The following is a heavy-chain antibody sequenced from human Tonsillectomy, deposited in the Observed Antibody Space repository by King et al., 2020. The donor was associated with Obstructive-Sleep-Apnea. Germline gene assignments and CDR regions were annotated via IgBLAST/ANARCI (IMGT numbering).Heavy chain of an antibody. D-gene: IGHD2-2*01. V-gene: IGHV4-34*01. J-gene: IGHJ5*02. CDR2: INHSGST. Sequence: VQLQQWGAGLLKPSETLSLTCAVYGGSFSGYYWSWIRQPPGKGLEWIGEINHSGSTNYNPSLKSRVTISVDTSKNQFSLKLSSVTAADTAVYYCAGAKGYCSSTSCYPREFDPWGQGTLVTVSS. CDR3: AGAKGYCSSTSCYPREFDP. CDR1: GGSFSGYY.